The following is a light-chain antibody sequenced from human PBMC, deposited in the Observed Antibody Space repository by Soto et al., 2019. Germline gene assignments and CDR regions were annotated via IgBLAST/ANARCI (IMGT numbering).Light chain of an antibody. CDR1: QSVGTN. CDR3: QQYYNWPRYT. Sequence: EIVVTQSPATLSLSPGERATLSCRASQSVGTNLAWYLQKPGQAPRLLIFGASARATGLRARFSGSGSGTEFTLTISSLQSEDFAVYFCQQYYNWPRYTFGQGTKIEIK. J-gene: IGKJ2*01. CDR2: GAS. V-gene: IGKV3-15*01.